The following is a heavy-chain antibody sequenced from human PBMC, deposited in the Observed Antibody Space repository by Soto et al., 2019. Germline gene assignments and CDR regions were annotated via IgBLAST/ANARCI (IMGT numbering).Heavy chain of an antibody. CDR1: GFTFSTYS. CDR2: ISSGGGTV. J-gene: IGHJ4*02. V-gene: IGHV3-48*02. Sequence: GGSLRLSCVASGFTFSTYSMNWVRQAPGKGLEWLSYISSGGGTVYYADSVKGRFTISRDNAENSLYLQMTSLRDEDTAVYYCAGRHCRSTTCQARDSWGQGTLVTVSS. D-gene: IGHD2-2*01. CDR3: AGRHCRSTTCQARDS.